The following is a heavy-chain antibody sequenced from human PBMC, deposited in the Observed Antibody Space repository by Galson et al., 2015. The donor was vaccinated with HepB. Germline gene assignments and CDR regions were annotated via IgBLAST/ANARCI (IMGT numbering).Heavy chain of an antibody. V-gene: IGHV1-3*01. CDR3: ARVRAVVTATHPLGY. J-gene: IGHJ4*02. D-gene: IGHD2-21*02. Sequence: SVKVSCKASGYTFTSYAMHWVRQAPGQRLEWMGWINAGNGNTKYSQKFQGRVTITRDTSASTAYMELSSLRSEDTAVYYCARVRAVVTATHPLGYWGQGTLVTVSS. CDR1: GYTFTSYA. CDR2: INAGNGNT.